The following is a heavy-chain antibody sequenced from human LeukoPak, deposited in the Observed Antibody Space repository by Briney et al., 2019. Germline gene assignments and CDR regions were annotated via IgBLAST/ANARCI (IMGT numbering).Heavy chain of an antibody. V-gene: IGHV4-30-4*08. J-gene: IGHJ4*02. Sequence: PSETLSLTCTVSGGSISSGDYYWSWIRQPPGKGLEWIGYIYYSGSTYYNPSLKSRVTISVDTSKNQFSLKLSSVTAADTAVYYCAGLMTTAIVDYWGQGTLVTVSS. CDR3: AGLMTTAIVDY. CDR1: GGSISSGDYY. CDR2: IYYSGST. D-gene: IGHD4-11*01.